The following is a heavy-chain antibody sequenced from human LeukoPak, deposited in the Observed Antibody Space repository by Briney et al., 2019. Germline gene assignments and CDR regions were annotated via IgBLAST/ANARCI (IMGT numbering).Heavy chain of an antibody. D-gene: IGHD4-17*01. CDR3: AKGGETTVTTSGYFDY. V-gene: IGHV3-23*01. J-gene: IGHJ4*02. CDR2: ISGGGDIT. CDR1: GFTFSSYA. Sequence: PGGSLRLSCAASGFTFSSYAMSWVRQAPGKGLEWVSAISGGGDITYYADSVKGRFTISRDNSKSTLYLQMNSLRAEDTAIYYCAKGGETTVTTSGYFDYWGQGALVTVSS.